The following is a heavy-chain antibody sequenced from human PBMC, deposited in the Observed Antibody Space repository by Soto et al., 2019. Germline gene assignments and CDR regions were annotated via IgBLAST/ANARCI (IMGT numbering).Heavy chain of an antibody. CDR2: IXSSSSXI. CDR3: ARDYSSYGTFDY. CDR1: EFTFSSYS. V-gene: IGHV3-48*01. D-gene: IGHD5-18*01. Sequence: XGSLRLSCAASEFTFSSYSMNWVRQAPGKGLEWVSYIXSSSSXIYYADYVKGXXTISRDNXXNSLYLQMNRLRAEDTAVYYCARDYSSYGTFDYWGQGTLVTVSS. J-gene: IGHJ4*02.